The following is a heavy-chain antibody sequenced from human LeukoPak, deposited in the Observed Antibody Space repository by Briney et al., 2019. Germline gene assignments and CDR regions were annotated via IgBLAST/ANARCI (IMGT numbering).Heavy chain of an antibody. J-gene: IGHJ5*02. V-gene: IGHV4-59*01. D-gene: IGHD3-16*02. CDR1: GGSISSYY. Sequence: SETPSLTCTVSGGSISSYYWSWIRQPPGKGLEWIGYIYYSGSTNYNPSLKSRVTISVDTSKNQFSLKLSSVTAADTAVYYCAGSIMITFGGVIVSPWGQGTLVTVSS. CDR2: IYYSGST. CDR3: AGSIMITFGGVIVSP.